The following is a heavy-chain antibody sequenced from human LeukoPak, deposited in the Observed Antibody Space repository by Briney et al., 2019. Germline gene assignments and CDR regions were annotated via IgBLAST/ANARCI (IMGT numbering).Heavy chain of an antibody. CDR2: ISGSGGST. D-gene: IGHD5-18*01. CDR3: AKDRGGGYSYGSDAFDI. Sequence: PGGSLRLSCAASGFTFSSYAMSWVRQAPGKGLEWVSAISGSGGSTYYADSVKGRFTISRDNSKNTLYLQMNSLRAEDTAVYYCAKDRGGGYSYGSDAFDIWGQGTMVTVSS. J-gene: IGHJ3*02. V-gene: IGHV3-23*01. CDR1: GFTFSSYA.